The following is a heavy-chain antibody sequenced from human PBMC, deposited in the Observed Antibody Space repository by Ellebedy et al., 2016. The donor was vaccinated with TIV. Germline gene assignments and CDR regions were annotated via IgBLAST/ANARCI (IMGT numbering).Heavy chain of an antibody. CDR2: ISGGGVKI. D-gene: IGHD3-16*01. Sequence: GGSLRLXXAASGFSFNDYYMSWTRQVPGKGLEWVSYISGGGVKIKYADSVKGRFTISRDNAKNSLYLQMNSLRAEDTAVYYCARDSSSPGYYYYMDVWGKGTTVTVSS. CDR3: ARDSSSPGYYYYMDV. J-gene: IGHJ6*04. V-gene: IGHV3-11*01. CDR1: GFSFNDYY.